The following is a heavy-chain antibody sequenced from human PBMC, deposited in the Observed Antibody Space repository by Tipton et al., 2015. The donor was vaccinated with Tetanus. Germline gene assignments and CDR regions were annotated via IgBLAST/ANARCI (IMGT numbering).Heavy chain of an antibody. V-gene: IGHV4-59*01. CDR1: GGSISYYY. Sequence: TLSLTCSVSGGSISYYYWSWIRQSPGKGLEWIGHIYYNGSTKYNPYLKSRVTVSLDTSKKHFSLRLSSVTAADTAVYYCARGGLCVGPACAGISPLLDVWGRGTLVTVSS. D-gene: IGHD2-15*01. CDR3: ARGGLCVGPACAGISPLLDV. CDR2: IYYNGST. J-gene: IGHJ2*01.